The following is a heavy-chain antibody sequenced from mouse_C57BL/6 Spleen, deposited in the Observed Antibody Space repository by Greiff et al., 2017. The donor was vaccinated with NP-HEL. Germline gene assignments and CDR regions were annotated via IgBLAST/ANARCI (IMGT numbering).Heavy chain of an antibody. CDR1: GFTFSSYA. J-gene: IGHJ2*01. CDR2: ISDGGSYT. CDR3: ARSAYYSTYFDY. Sequence: EVKVVESGGGLVKPGGSLKLSCAASGFTFSSYAMSWVRQTPEKRLEWVATISDGGSYTYYPDNVKGRFTISRDNAKNNLYLQMSHLKSEDTAMYYCARSAYYSTYFDYWGQGTTLTVSS. D-gene: IGHD2-5*01. V-gene: IGHV5-4*03.